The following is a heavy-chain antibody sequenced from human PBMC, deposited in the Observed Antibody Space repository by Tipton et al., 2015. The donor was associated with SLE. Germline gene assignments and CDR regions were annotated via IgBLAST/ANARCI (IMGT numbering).Heavy chain of an antibody. J-gene: IGHJ4*02. CDR2: IYSTGST. CDR3: ARAASPFEYYY. D-gene: IGHD3-16*01. V-gene: IGHV4-61*02. Sequence: TLSLTCTVSGGSISSADYYWSWIRLPAGKGLEWIGRIYSTGSTSSNPSLKSRVTMSVDTSRNQFSLKLSSVTAADTAVYYCARAASPFEYYYWGQGTLVTVSS. CDR1: GGSISSADYY.